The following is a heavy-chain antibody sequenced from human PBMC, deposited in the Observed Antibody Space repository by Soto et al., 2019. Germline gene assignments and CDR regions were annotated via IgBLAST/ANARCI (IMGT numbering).Heavy chain of an antibody. CDR1: GFTFSSYS. Sequence: EVQLVESGGGLVQPGGSLRLSCAASGFTFSSYSMNWVRQAPGKGLEWVSYISSSGTTMYYADSVKGRFTISSASAKNSLYLQMNSLRAEDTAVYYCARGAETGYSGVDYWGQGTLVTVSS. D-gene: IGHD6-25*01. CDR2: ISSSGTTM. J-gene: IGHJ4*02. V-gene: IGHV3-48*01. CDR3: ARGAETGYSGVDY.